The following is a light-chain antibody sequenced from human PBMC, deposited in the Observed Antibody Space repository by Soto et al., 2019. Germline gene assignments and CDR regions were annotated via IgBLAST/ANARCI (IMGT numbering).Light chain of an antibody. Sequence: DIQMTQSPSTLSASVGDRVTITCRASQSISSWLAWYQQKPGKAPKLLIYKASSLESGVPSRFSGSGSGTEFTLSISSLQPDDFATYYCQQYSTYSGTFGRGTQVEIK. CDR1: QSISSW. CDR3: QQYSTYSGT. CDR2: KAS. V-gene: IGKV1-5*03. J-gene: IGKJ1*01.